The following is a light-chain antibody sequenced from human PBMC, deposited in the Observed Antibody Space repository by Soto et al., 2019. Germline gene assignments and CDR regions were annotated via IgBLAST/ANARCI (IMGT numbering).Light chain of an antibody. J-gene: IGKJ5*01. Sequence: DIQLTQSPSFLSASVGDGVTITCRASQGASSYLAWFQQKQGRAPKLLIYGASTLQSGVPARFRGSGSGTDFTLTISKLQPEDFETDYCQQLNAYPLTFGQGTRLEIK. V-gene: IGKV1-9*01. CDR3: QQLNAYPLT. CDR1: QGASSY. CDR2: GAS.